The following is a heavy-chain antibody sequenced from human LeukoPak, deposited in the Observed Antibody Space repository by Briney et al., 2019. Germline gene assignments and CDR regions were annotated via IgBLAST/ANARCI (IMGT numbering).Heavy chain of an antibody. CDR3: ARATYSSSSRHFDY. CDR1: GFIFGSYS. Sequence: GGSLRLSCVASGFIFGSYSMNWVRQAPGKGLEWISYITSDASTKSYADSVKGRFTISRDNAKNTLYLQMNSLRAEDTALYYCARATYSSSSRHFDYWGQGTLVTVSS. J-gene: IGHJ4*02. V-gene: IGHV3-48*04. D-gene: IGHD6-6*01. CDR2: ITSDASTK.